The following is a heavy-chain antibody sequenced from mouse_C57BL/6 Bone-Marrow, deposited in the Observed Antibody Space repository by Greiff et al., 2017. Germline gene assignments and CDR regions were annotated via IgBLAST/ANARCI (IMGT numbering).Heavy chain of an antibody. J-gene: IGHJ4*01. CDR2: INPNNGGT. CDR1: GYTFTDYY. CDR3: ASPSSYATDY. V-gene: IGHV1-19*01. Sequence: VQLQQSGPVLVKPGASVKMSCKASGYTFTDYYMNWVKQSNGKSLEWIGVINPNNGGTSYNQKFKGKATLTVDKSSSTAYMELNSLTSEDSAVYYCASPSSYATDYWGQGTSVTGSS. D-gene: IGHD2-10*02.